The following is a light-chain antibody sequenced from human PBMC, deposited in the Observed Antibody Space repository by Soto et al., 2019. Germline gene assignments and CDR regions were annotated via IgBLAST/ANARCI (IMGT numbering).Light chain of an antibody. CDR2: GNS. J-gene: IGLJ2*01. CDR3: QSYDSSLSGPH. Sequence: QAVVTQPPSVSGAPGQRVTISCTGSSSNIGAGYDVHWYQQLPGTAPKLLIYGNSNRPSGVPDRFSGSKSGTSASLAITGLQAEDEADYYCQSYDSSLSGPHFGAGTQLTVL. CDR1: SSNIGAGYD. V-gene: IGLV1-40*01.